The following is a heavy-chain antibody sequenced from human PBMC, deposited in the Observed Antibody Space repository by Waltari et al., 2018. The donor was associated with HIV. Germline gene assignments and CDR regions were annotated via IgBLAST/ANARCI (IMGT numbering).Heavy chain of an antibody. CDR1: GFTFSSYW. J-gene: IGHJ1*01. CDR3: AKGGTSGYTFGFGR. V-gene: IGHV3-74*01. CDR2: INSEGSIT. Sequence: EVQLVESGGGLVQPGGSLRLYCAASGFTFSSYWRHGVRQAPGKGLVWVSRINSEGSITSHADSVKGRFTISRDNARNTLYLQMNSLGAEDTAMYYCAKGGTSGYTFGFGRWGQGTLVTVSS. D-gene: IGHD5-18*01.